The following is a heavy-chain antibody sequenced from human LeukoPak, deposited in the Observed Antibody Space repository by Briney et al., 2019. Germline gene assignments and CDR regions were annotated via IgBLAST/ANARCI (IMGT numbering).Heavy chain of an antibody. CDR2: ISANGQAT. Sequence: GGSLRLSCAGSGFAFGTYAMSWVRQAPGMGLEWVSSISANGQATYYADSVEGRFTISRDNSKNTLYLQLNSLRAEDTATYYCARDPYDCILYRLAYWGQGTLVTVSS. D-gene: IGHD2-21*02. CDR1: GFAFGTYA. J-gene: IGHJ4*02. V-gene: IGHV3-23*01. CDR3: ARDPYDCILYRLAY.